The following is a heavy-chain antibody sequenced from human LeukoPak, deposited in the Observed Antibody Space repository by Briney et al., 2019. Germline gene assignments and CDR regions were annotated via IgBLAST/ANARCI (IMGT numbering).Heavy chain of an antibody. J-gene: IGHJ4*02. V-gene: IGHV3-48*04. CDR3: ARGIAVAGSDY. D-gene: IGHD6-19*01. CDR2: ISSSSSTI. CDR1: GFTFSSYS. Sequence: GGSLRLSCAASGFTFSSYSMNWVRQAPGKGREWVSYISSSSSTIYYADSVKGRFTISRDNAKNSLYLQMNSLRAEDTAVYYCARGIAVAGSDYWGQGTLVTVSS.